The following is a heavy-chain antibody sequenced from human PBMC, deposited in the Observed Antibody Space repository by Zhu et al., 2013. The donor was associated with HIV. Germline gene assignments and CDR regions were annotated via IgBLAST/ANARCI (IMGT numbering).Heavy chain of an antibody. Sequence: QVQLQESGPGLVKPSQTLSLTCTVSGGSISSGDYYWSWIRQPPGKGLEWIGEIYHSGGTNYNPSLKSRVTISVDKSKNQFSLKLSSVTAADTAVYYCARWMAGTGFYNYYYMDVWGKGTTISVSS. CDR1: GGSISSGDYY. V-gene: IGHV4-30-4*01. CDR2: IYHSGGT. CDR3: ARWMAGTGFYNYYYMDV. J-gene: IGHJ6*03. D-gene: IGHD6-19*01.